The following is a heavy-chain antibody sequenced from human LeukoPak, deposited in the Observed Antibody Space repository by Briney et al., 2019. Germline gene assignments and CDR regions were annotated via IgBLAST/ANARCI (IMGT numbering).Heavy chain of an antibody. J-gene: IGHJ5*02. CDR3: ARDRGYNWNYHWFDP. D-gene: IGHD1-7*01. V-gene: IGHV1-2*02. CDR1: GYTFTGYY. CDR2: INPNSGGT. Sequence: ASVKVSCKASGYTFTGYYMHWVRQAPGQGLEWMGWINPNSGGTNYAQKFQSRVTMTRDTSISTAYMELSRLRSDDTAVYYCARDRGYNWNYHWFDPWGQGTLVTVSS.